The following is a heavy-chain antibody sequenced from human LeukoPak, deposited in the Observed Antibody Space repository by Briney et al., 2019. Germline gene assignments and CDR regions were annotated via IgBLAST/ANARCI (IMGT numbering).Heavy chain of an antibody. CDR2: IWYDGTKE. CDR3: AAASGYSFFEH. J-gene: IGHJ1*01. Sequence: GGSLRLSCAASGFMFSSYGMHWVRQPPGKGPEWVSIIWYDGTKEHYANSVKGRFSISRDDSKNAVYLQMDSLRVEDTAVYYCAAASGYSFFEHLGQGTLVIVSS. D-gene: IGHD6-13*01. V-gene: IGHV3-33*03. CDR1: GFMFSSYG.